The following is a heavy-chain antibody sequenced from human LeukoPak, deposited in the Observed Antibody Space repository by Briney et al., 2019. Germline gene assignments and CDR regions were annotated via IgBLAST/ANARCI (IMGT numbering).Heavy chain of an antibody. CDR3: VREFRGGTFDF. J-gene: IGHJ4*02. V-gene: IGHV1-46*01. CDR2: IIPSGGST. D-gene: IGHD5-24*01. Sequence: ASVKVSCKASGYTSTSYYIHWVRQAPGQGLEWMGIIIPSGGSTNYPPKFQGRITVTRDTSTSIVYMELGRLRSEDTAMYYCVREFRGGTFDFWGQGTLVTVSS. CDR1: GYTSTSYY.